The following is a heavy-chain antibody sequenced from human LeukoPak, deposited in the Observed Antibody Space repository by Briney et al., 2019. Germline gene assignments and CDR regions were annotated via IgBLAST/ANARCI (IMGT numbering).Heavy chain of an antibody. Sequence: RASETLSLTCTVSGGSISSSSSYWVWIRQPPGMGLEWIGSIYYSGSTYSNPSLKSRVTIPVDTSKNQFSLEVSSVAAADTAVYYCARYESSAYGIDVWGRGTLVTVSS. CDR1: GGSISSSSSY. D-gene: IGHD3-22*01. CDR2: IYYSGST. J-gene: IGHJ2*01. CDR3: ARYESSAYGIDV. V-gene: IGHV4-39*01.